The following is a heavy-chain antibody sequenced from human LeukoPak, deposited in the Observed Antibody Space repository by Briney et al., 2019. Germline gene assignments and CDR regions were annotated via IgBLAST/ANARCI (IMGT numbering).Heavy chain of an antibody. Sequence: GGSLRLSCAASGFTFSINAMSWVRQAPGKGLEWVSGIGGDSRTHYADSVEGRFTISRDTSKNMLYLQMNNLRAEDTAVYYCAKDILRWSFDYWGQGTLVTVSS. CDR2: IGGDSRT. CDR3: AKDILRWSFDY. D-gene: IGHD4-23*01. V-gene: IGHV3-23*01. CDR1: GFTFSINA. J-gene: IGHJ4*02.